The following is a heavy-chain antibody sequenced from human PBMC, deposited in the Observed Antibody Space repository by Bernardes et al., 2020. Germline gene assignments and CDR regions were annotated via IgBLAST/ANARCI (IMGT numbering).Heavy chain of an antibody. D-gene: IGHD2-15*01. J-gene: IGHJ6*02. V-gene: IGHV6-1*01. CDR1: GDSVSSNSAA. CDR3: AREWGYCSGGSCYYGMDV. Sequence: SQTLSLTCAISGDSVSSNSAAWNWIRQSPSRGLEWLGRTYYRSKWYNDYAVSVKSRITINPDTSKNQFSLQLNSVTPEDTAVYYCAREWGYCSGGSCYYGMDVWGQGTTVTVSS. CDR2: TYYRSKWYN.